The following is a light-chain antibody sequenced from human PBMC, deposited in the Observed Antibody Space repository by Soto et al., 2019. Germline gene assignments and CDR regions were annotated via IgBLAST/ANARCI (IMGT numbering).Light chain of an antibody. Sequence: QSALAQPASVSGSPGQSITISCTGSGSDIATFNYVSWYQQYPGKAPKLLIYQVTSRASGVSHRFSGSKSGNTAALTISGLQPEDEAEYYCNSYSSTSLYVFGTGTKVTLL. CDR2: QVT. CDR1: GSDIATFNY. CDR3: NSYSSTSLYV. J-gene: IGLJ1*01. V-gene: IGLV2-14*01.